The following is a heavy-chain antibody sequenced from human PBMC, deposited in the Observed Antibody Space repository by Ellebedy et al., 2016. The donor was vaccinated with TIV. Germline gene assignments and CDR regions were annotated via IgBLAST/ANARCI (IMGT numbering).Heavy chain of an antibody. Sequence: ASVKVSCKASGYTFTSYYMHWVRQAPGQGLEWMGIINPSGGSTSYAQKFQGRVTMTRDTSTSTVYMELSSLRSEDTAVYYCARDLGGYSGYDYYFDYWGQGTLVTVSS. J-gene: IGHJ4*02. CDR2: INPSGGST. D-gene: IGHD5-12*01. CDR3: ARDLGGYSGYDYYFDY. CDR1: GYTFTSYY. V-gene: IGHV1-46*01.